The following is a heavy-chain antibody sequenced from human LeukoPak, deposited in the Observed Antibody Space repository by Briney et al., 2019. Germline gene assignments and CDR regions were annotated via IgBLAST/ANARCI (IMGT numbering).Heavy chain of an antibody. CDR1: GYSISSGNY. CDR3: AKGYCRGNSCYDDRGAFDY. J-gene: IGHJ4*02. CDR2: IYHSGST. D-gene: IGHD2-2*01. V-gene: IGHV4-38-2*02. Sequence: ASETLSLTCSVSGYSISSGNYWGWIRLPPGKGLQWIGGIYHSGSTYYNPSLKSRVTISVDTSKNQFSLKLSSVTAADTAVYYCAKGYCRGNSCYDDRGAFDYWGQGTLVTVSS.